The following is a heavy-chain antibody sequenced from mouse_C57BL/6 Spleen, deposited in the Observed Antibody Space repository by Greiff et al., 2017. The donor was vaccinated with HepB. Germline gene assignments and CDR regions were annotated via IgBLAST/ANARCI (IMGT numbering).Heavy chain of an antibody. Sequence: EVQRVESGGGLVKPGGSLKLSCAASGFTFSSYAMSWVRQTPEKRLEWVATISDGGSYTYYPDNVKGRFTISRDNAKNNLYLQMSHLKSEDTAMYYCARDRGYDYDYYAMDYWGQGTSVTVSS. CDR1: GFTFSSYA. CDR3: ARDRGYDYDYYAMDY. CDR2: ISDGGSYT. D-gene: IGHD2-4*01. J-gene: IGHJ4*01. V-gene: IGHV5-4*01.